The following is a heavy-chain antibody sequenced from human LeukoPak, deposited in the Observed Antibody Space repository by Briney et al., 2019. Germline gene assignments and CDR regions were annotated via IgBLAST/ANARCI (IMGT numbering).Heavy chain of an antibody. CDR3: ARHPKSASLKKRGPPNQLVYMTTGTTFDY. V-gene: IGHV4-39*01. Sequence: PSETLSLTCTVSGGSISNSSSYWGWIRQPPGRGLEWIGSIYYSGSTYNNPSLKSRVIISVDTSKNQFSLKLTSVTAADTAVYYCARHPKSASLKKRGPPNQLVYMTTGTTFDYWGQATLVIVSS. J-gene: IGHJ4*02. CDR2: IYYSGST. CDR1: GGSISNSSSY. D-gene: IGHD4-17*01.